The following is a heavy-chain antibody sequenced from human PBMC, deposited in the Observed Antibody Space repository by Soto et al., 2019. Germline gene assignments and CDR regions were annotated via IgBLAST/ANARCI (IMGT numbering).Heavy chain of an antibody. CDR1: GFTFSSFA. CDR3: VQDWTGNSCPCMVV. D-gene: IGHD6-13*01. J-gene: IGHJ6*02. V-gene: IGHV3-23*01. CDR2: ISSSGETT. Sequence: EVQLLESGGGLVQPGGSLRLSCAASGFTFSSFAMTWVRQAPGEGLEWVSSISSSGETTYYSDSVKGRFTISRDISKTMVYLQMPSLRAEDTAVYFCVQDWTGNSCPCMVVWGQGTTVTVSS.